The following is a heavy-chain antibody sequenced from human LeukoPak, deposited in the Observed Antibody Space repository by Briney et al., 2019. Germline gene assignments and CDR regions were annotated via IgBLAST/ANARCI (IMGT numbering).Heavy chain of an antibody. CDR1: GGSISSSSYY. Sequence: SETLSLTCTVSGGSISSSSYYWGWIRQPPGKGLEWIGSIYYSGSTYYNPSLKSRVTISVDTSKNQFSLKLSSVTAADTAVYYCARVGTGCGGEKKGCWFDPWGQGTLVTVSS. D-gene: IGHD2-21*01. V-gene: IGHV4-39*07. CDR3: ARVGTGCGGEKKGCWFDP. J-gene: IGHJ5*02. CDR2: IYYSGST.